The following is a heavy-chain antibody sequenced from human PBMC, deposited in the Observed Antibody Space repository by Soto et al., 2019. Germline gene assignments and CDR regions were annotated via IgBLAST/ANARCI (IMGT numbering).Heavy chain of an antibody. CDR1: GASITSTTYF. V-gene: IGHV4-39*01. Sequence: TSETLSLTCSLSGASITSTTYFWAWIRKTPGKGLEWIDSIYYSGKTHYNPSLKSRATISVDRSRNQFSLEVKSVTAADTAVYYCAKNLPRTGRFDYWGQGTVVTVSS. CDR3: AKNLPRTGRFDY. J-gene: IGHJ4*02. CDR2: IYYSGKT.